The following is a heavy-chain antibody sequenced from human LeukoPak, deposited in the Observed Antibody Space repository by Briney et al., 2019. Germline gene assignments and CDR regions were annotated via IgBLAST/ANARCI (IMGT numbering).Heavy chain of an antibody. CDR3: ARSMEGVILGPLRQYYYYGMDV. D-gene: IGHD3-10*01. Sequence: SETLSLTCAVSGGSISSSNWWSWVRQPPGKGLEWIGEIYHSGSTNYNPSLKSRVTISVDKSKNQFSLKLSSVTAADTAVYYCARSMEGVILGPLRQYYYYGMDVWGQGTTVTVSS. J-gene: IGHJ6*02. CDR1: GGSISSSNW. CDR2: IYHSGST. V-gene: IGHV4-4*02.